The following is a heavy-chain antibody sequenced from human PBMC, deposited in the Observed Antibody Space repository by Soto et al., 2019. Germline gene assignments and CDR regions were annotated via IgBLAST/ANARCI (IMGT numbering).Heavy chain of an antibody. J-gene: IGHJ4*02. CDR2: IYYSGST. Sequence: QVQLQESGPGLVKPSQTLSLTCTVSGGSISSGGYYWSWIRQHTGKGLEWIGYIYYSGSTYYNPSLKSRVTISVDSSKNQFSLKLSSVTAAVTAVSYCARDFWSGSPDYWGQGTLATVSS. D-gene: IGHD3-3*01. V-gene: IGHV4-31*03. CDR3: ARDFWSGSPDY. CDR1: GGSISSGGYY.